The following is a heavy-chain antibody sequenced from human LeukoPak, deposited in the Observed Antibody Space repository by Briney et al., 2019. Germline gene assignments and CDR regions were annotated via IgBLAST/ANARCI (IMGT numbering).Heavy chain of an antibody. J-gene: IGHJ3*02. CDR2: INPNSGGT. Sequence: GASVTVSCKASGYTFTGYYMHWVRQAPGQGLEWMGWINPNSGGTNYAQKFQGRVTMTRDTSISTAYMELSRLRSDDTAVYYCARGYSSSWSEGAFDIWGQGTMVTVSS. CDR1: GYTFTGYY. D-gene: IGHD6-13*01. CDR3: ARGYSSSWSEGAFDI. V-gene: IGHV1-2*02.